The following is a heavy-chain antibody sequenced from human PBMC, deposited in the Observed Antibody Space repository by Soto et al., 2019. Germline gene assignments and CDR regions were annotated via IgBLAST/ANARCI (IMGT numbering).Heavy chain of an antibody. CDR1: GYSFTSYW. J-gene: IGHJ6*02. Sequence: GESLKISCKGSGYSFTSYWIGWVRQMPGKGLEWMGIIYPGDSDTRYSPSFQGQVTISADKSISTAYLQWSSLKASDTAMYYCARRSTSGENYYYGMDVWGQGTTVTVSS. V-gene: IGHV5-51*01. CDR3: ARRSTSGENYYYGMDV. D-gene: IGHD3-10*01. CDR2: IYPGDSDT.